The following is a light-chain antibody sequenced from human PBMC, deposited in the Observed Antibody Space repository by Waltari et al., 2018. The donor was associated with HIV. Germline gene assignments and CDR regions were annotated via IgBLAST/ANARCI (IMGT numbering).Light chain of an antibody. Sequence: DIQMTQSPSSLSASVGDRVTITCQASQDISNYLNWYQLKAGIAPKLLIYDASNFETGVPSRFSGSGSGTDFTFTISSLQPEDIATYFCQQSDNLPLTFGGGTKVEIK. J-gene: IGKJ4*01. CDR1: QDISNY. CDR2: DAS. CDR3: QQSDNLPLT. V-gene: IGKV1-33*01.